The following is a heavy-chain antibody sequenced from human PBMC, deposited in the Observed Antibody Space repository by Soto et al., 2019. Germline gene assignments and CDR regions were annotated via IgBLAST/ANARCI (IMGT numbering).Heavy chain of an antibody. CDR2: ISTYSGDT. J-gene: IGHJ5*02. CDR3: ASHHDPPRSANSFDP. D-gene: IGHD3-16*01. CDR1: GYTFFTYD. Sequence: AAVKVSCKASGYTFFTYDISWVRQAPGQGREWVGWISTYSGDTKYAQKFQGRVTMTTDTSTTTAYLEVRSLRSDDTAVYYCASHHDPPRSANSFDPWCQGVLVTVS. V-gene: IGHV1-18*01.